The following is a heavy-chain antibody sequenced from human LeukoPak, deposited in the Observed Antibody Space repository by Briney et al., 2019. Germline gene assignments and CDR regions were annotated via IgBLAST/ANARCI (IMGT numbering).Heavy chain of an antibody. J-gene: IGHJ1*01. CDR3: ARQHNYYDSSGYSEYFQH. V-gene: IGHV4-39*01. CDR2: IYYSGST. Sequence: SETLSLTCTVSGGSLSSSSYYWGWIRQPPGKGLEWIGSIYYSGSTYYNPSLKSRVTISVDTSKNQFSLKLSSVTAADTAVYYCARQHNYYDSSGYSEYFQHWGQGTLVTVSS. D-gene: IGHD3-22*01. CDR1: GGSLSSSSYY.